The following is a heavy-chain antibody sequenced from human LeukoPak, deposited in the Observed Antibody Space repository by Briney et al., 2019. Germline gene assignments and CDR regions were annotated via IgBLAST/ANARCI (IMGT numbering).Heavy chain of an antibody. J-gene: IGHJ5*02. V-gene: IGHV4-31*03. Sequence: KPSQTLSLTCTVSGGSISSGGYYWSWIRQHPGKGLEWIGFMYSSGSTNYDPSLKSRVTISVDTSKNQFSLKLRSMTAADTAVYYCARDPRGGYCGGGICWFDPWGQGTLVTVSS. CDR1: GGSISSGGYY. CDR2: MYSSGST. CDR3: ARDPRGGYCGGGICWFDP. D-gene: IGHD2-15*01.